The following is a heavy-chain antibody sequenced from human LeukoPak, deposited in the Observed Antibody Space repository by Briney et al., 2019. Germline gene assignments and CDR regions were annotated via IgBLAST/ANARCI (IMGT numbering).Heavy chain of an antibody. CDR1: GFTFSNYG. Sequence: GGSLRLSCAASGFTFSNYGMHWVRQAPGKGLEWVAVIWYDGSNENYADSVKGRSTISRDNSKNTLYLQMNSLRVEDTAVYYCAAFQRGDYGEYFQHWGPGTLVTVSS. V-gene: IGHV3-33*01. J-gene: IGHJ1*01. CDR3: AAFQRGDYGEYFQH. CDR2: IWYDGSNE. D-gene: IGHD4-17*01.